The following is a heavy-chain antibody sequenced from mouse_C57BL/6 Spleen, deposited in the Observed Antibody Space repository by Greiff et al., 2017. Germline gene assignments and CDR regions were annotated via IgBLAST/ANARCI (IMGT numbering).Heavy chain of an antibody. Sequence: EVKLVESGGGLVKPGGSLKLSCAASGFTFSSYAMSWVRQTPEKRLEWVATISDGGSYTYYPDNVKGRFTISRDNAKNNLYLQMSHLKSEDTAMYYCARDRGLRGYFDVWGTGTTVTVSS. CDR3: ARDRGLRGYFDV. CDR1: GFTFSSYA. V-gene: IGHV5-4*01. D-gene: IGHD1-1*01. CDR2: ISDGGSYT. J-gene: IGHJ1*03.